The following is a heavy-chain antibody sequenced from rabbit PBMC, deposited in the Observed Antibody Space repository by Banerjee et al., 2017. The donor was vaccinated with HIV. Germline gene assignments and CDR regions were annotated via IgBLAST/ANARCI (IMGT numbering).Heavy chain of an antibody. V-gene: IGHV1S40*01. D-gene: IGHD6-1*01. CDR2: IDAGNSGST. J-gene: IGHJ3*01. CDR3: ARAPAYAGSSGGYAYATSRLDL. Sequence: QSLEESGGDLVKPEGSLTLTCTASGFSFSSSYWMWWVRQAPGKGLEWIGYIDAGNSGSTFYASWAKGRFTISKTSSTTVTLQMTSLTAADTATYFCARAPAYAGSSGGYAYATSRLDLRGPGTLVTVS. CDR1: GFSFSSSYW.